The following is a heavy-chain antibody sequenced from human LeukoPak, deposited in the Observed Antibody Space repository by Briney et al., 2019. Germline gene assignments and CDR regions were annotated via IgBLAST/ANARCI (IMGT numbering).Heavy chain of an antibody. J-gene: IGHJ4*02. CDR3: TKHRIIVPRGVPYFDN. Sequence: GGSLRLSCATSGLTFNNAWMSWVRQAPEKGLEWVGRIKRKIDGGTIDYGAPVKGRFTISRDDSENTLYLQMNSLRTEDTAVYYCTKHRIIVPRGVPYFDNWGQGTLVTVSS. D-gene: IGHD3-10*01. CDR1: GLTFNNAW. CDR2: IKRKIDGGTI. V-gene: IGHV3-15*01.